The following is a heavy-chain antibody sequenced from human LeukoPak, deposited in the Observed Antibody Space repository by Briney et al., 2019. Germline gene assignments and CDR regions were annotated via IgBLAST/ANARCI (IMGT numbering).Heavy chain of an antibody. J-gene: IGHJ4*02. V-gene: IGHV3-33*01. CDR3: ARSTTVNLQSFDY. D-gene: IGHD4-17*01. CDR1: GFTFSSYG. CDR2: IWYDGSTK. Sequence: GRSLRLSCAASGFTFSSYGMHWVRQAPGKGLEWVAVIWYDGSTKYYADSVRGRFSISRDNSKNTLYLQMDSLRAEDTAVYYCARSTTVNLQSFDYWGQGTLVTVSS.